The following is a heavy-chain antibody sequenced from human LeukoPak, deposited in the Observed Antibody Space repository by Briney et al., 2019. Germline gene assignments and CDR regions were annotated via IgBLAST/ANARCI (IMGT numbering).Heavy chain of an antibody. CDR3: ARARGVTMIVVVGI. CDR1: GYTFTSHY. J-gene: IGHJ4*02. Sequence: ASVKVSCKASGYTFTSHYIHWVRQAPGQGLEWMGIMNPSDGATSYAEKFLGRVTMTRDMSTSTVYMELSRLRSDDTAVYYCARARGVTMIVVVGIWGQGTLVTVSS. V-gene: IGHV1-46*01. CDR2: MNPSDGAT. D-gene: IGHD3-22*01.